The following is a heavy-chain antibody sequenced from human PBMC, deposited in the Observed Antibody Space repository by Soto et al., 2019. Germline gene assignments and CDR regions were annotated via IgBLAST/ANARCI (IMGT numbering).Heavy chain of an antibody. D-gene: IGHD2-2*01. Sequence: GGSLRLSCAASGFTFSSYSMNWVRQAPGKGLEWVSSISSSSSYIYYADSVKGRFTISRDNAKNSLYLQMNSLRAEDTAVFYFARGGTVPADYYYYYGMDVWGQGTTVTVSS. CDR1: GFTFSSYS. CDR3: ARGGTVPADYYYYYGMDV. J-gene: IGHJ6*02. CDR2: ISSSSSYI. V-gene: IGHV3-21*01.